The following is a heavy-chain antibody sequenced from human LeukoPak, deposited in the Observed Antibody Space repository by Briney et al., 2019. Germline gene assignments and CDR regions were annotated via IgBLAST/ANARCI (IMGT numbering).Heavy chain of an antibody. CDR1: GFTFSSYA. J-gene: IGHJ3*02. D-gene: IGHD3-22*01. V-gene: IGHV3-30*14. CDR2: ISYDGSNK. Sequence: GGSLRLSCAASGFTFSSYAMHWVRQAPGKGLEWVAVISYDGSNKYYADSVKGRFTISRDNSKSTLYLQMNSLRAEDTAVYYCAREGAYYDSSGYRSPDAFDIWGQGTMVTVSS. CDR3: AREGAYYDSSGYRSPDAFDI.